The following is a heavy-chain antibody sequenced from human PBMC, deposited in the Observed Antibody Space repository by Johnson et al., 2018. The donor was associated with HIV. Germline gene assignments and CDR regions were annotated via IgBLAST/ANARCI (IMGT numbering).Heavy chain of an antibody. V-gene: IGHV3-23*04. D-gene: IGHD3-16*01. J-gene: IGHJ3*02. CDR1: GFTFSSYA. CDR3: AKAIGGHDAFDI. CDR2: ISGSGGST. Sequence: VLLVESGGGVVQPGRSLRLSCAASGFTFSSYAMSWVRQAPGKGLEWVSAISGSGGSTYYADSVKGRFTISRDNSKNTLYLQMNSLRAEDTAVYYCAKAIGGHDAFDIWGQGTMVTVSS.